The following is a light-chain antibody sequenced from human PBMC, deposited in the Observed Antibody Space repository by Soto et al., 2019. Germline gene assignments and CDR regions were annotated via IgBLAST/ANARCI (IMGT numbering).Light chain of an antibody. CDR2: GAS. V-gene: IGKV1-12*01. Sequence: DIQMTQSPSSVSASVGDRVTITCRAGQGISTWLAWYQQKPGKAPSLLIFGASSLPSGIPSRFSGSGSGTDFTLTISSLQPEDIATYYCQQANSCPLTFGGGTKVEIK. CDR3: QQANSCPLT. CDR1: QGISTW. J-gene: IGKJ4*01.